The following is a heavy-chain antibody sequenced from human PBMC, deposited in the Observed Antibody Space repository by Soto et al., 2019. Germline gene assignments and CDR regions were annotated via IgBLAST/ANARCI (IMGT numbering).Heavy chain of an antibody. CDR3: AQPAYNTSLVLGPCDP. CDR2: IYWDDDK. V-gene: IGHV2-5*02. CDR1: GFSLSTSGVG. J-gene: IGHJ5*02. D-gene: IGHD5-18*01. Sequence: QITLKESGPTLVKPTQTLTLTCTFSGFSLSTSGVGVGWIRQPPGKALEWLALIYWDDDKPYSPSLKSRLTNTKDPTNNLLVLTMKNRDPVATATYSCAQPAYNTSLVLGPCDPWGQGTMITFSP.